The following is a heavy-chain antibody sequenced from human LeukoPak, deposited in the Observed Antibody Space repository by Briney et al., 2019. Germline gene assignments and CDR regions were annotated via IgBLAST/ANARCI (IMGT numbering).Heavy chain of an antibody. D-gene: IGHD4-23*01. CDR1: GYTFTGYY. CDR2: SNPNSGGT. V-gene: IGHV1-2*02. Sequence: GASVKVSCKASGYTFTGYYMHWVRQAPGQGLEWMGWSNPNSGGTNYAQKFQGRVTMTRDTSISTAYMELSRLRSDDTAVYYCARDHPYDYGGNSDWFDPWGQGTLVTVSS. J-gene: IGHJ5*02. CDR3: ARDHPYDYGGNSDWFDP.